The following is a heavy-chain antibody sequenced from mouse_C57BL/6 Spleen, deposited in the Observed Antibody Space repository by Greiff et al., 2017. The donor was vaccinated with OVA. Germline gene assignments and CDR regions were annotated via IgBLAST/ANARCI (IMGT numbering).Heavy chain of an antibody. V-gene: IGHV1-69*01. CDR2: IDPSDSYP. Sequence: QVQLQQPGAELVMPGASVKLSCKASGYTFTSYWMHWVKQRPGQGLEWIGEIDPSDSYPNYNQKFKGKSTLTVDKSSSTAYMQLSSLTSEDSAVYYCARSPLYYGSSYNDYWGQGTTLTVSS. D-gene: IGHD1-1*01. J-gene: IGHJ2*01. CDR1: GYTFTSYW. CDR3: ARSPLYYGSSYNDY.